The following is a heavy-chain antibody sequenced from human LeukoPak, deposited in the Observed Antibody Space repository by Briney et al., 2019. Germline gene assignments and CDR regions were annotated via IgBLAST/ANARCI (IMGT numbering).Heavy chain of an antibody. CDR1: GFTFDDYA. V-gene: IGHV3-9*01. D-gene: IGHD3-16*01. J-gene: IGHJ3*02. CDR3: ARPRLPYGIDAFDI. Sequence: EPGGSLRLSCAASGFTFDDYAMHWVRQAPGKGLEWVSGISWNSGSIGYADSVKGRFTISRDNAKNSLYLQMNSLRAEDTAVYYCARPRLPYGIDAFDIWGQGTMVTVSS. CDR2: ISWNSGSI.